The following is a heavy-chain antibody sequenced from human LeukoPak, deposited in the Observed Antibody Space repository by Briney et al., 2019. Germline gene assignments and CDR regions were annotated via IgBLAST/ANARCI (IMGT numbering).Heavy chain of an antibody. CDR2: ISVYNGNT. J-gene: IGHJ3*02. CDR1: GYTFTKFG. D-gene: IGHD6-19*01. V-gene: IGHV1-18*01. Sequence: GASVKVSCKASGYTFTKFGISWVRQAPGQGLEWMGWISVYNGNTNYAEKVQGRVTMTADTSTRTAYMELRSLRSDDTAVYYCARAGGWAREDYKGEAFDIWGQGTKVTVSS. CDR3: ARAGGWAREDYKGEAFDI.